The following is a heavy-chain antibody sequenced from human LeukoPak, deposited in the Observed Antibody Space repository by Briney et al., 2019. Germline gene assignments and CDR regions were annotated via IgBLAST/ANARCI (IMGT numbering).Heavy chain of an antibody. J-gene: IGHJ6*02. V-gene: IGHV3-30*03. CDR1: GFTFSSYG. CDR2: ISYDGSNK. Sequence: GRSLRLSCAASGFTFSSYGMHWVRQAPGKGLEWVAVISYDGSNKYYADSVKGRFTISRDNSKNTLYLQMNSLKTEDTAVYYCTRRGETYSYYGMDVWGQGTTITVSS. D-gene: IGHD2-21*01. CDR3: TRRGETYSYYGMDV.